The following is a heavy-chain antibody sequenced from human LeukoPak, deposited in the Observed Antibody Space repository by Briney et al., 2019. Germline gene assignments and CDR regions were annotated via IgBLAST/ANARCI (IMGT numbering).Heavy chain of an antibody. CDR1: GFTFSRYA. CDR2: ISYDGSKK. J-gene: IGHJ4*02. CDR3: ARPRSRFADSSGLDY. V-gene: IGHV3-30*04. D-gene: IGHD3-22*01. Sequence: GGSLRLSCVASGFTFSRYAMHWVRQAPGKGLEWVAVISYDGSKKDYADSVKGRFTISRDNSKDTLFLQMNSLRAEDTAVYYCARPRSRFADSSGLDYWGQGTLVTVSS.